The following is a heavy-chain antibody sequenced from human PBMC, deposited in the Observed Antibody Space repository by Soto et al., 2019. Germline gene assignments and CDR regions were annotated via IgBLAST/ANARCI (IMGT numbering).Heavy chain of an antibody. CDR3: ARSPYSYGFNL. CDR1: GGSVSSDDHY. CDR2: IFYSGSA. D-gene: IGHD5-18*01. J-gene: IGHJ4*02. V-gene: IGHV4-30-4*01. Sequence: QVQLQESGPGLVKPSQTLSLTCTVSGGSVSSDDHYWNWIRQPPGKGLEWSGYIFYSGSAFYNPSLQSRVTISVDTSNNQFSLKMKSVTAADTAVYYCARSPYSYGFNLWGQGTLVTVSS.